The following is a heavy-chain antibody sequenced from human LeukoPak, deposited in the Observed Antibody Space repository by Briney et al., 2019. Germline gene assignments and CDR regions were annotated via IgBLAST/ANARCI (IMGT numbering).Heavy chain of an antibody. V-gene: IGHV1-69*01. D-gene: IGHD6-19*01. CDR3: ARDRSIAVAGTYFDY. Sequence: SVKVSCKASGGTFSSYAISWVRQAPGQGLEWMGGIIPIFGTANYAQKFQGRVTITADESTSAAYMELSSLRSEDTAVYYCARDRSIAVAGTYFDYWGQGTLVTVSS. CDR1: GGTFSSYA. CDR2: IIPIFGTA. J-gene: IGHJ4*02.